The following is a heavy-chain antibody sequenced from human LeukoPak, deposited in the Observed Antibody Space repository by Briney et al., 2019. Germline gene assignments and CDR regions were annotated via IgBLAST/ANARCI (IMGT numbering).Heavy chain of an antibody. J-gene: IGHJ4*02. V-gene: IGHV4-39*01. CDR3: ARSPSGGRPRGVDY. Sequence: SETLSLTCTVSGGSISSSSYYWGWIRQPPGKGLEWIGSIYYSGSTYYNPSLKSRVTISLDTSKNQFSLKLSSVTAADTAVYYCARSPSGGRPRGVDYWGQGTLVTVSS. D-gene: IGHD3-10*01. CDR2: IYYSGST. CDR1: GGSISSSSYY.